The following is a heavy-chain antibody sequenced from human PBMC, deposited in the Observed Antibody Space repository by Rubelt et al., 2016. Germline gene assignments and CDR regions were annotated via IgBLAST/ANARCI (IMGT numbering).Heavy chain of an antibody. CDR2: IGTWSDT. Sequence: EEQLVESGGGLVQPGGSLRLSCAASGFIISGYDMHWVRQVTGKGLEWVSAIGTWSDTHSPDSVKVRFTISRNNSRKTLYLQMNSLRAEDTAVYYCARLGSNYEFWSGYIWGQGTLVTVSS. CDR1: GFIISGYD. CDR3: ARLGSNYEFWSGYI. D-gene: IGHD3-3*01. J-gene: IGHJ4*02. V-gene: IGHV3-13*01.